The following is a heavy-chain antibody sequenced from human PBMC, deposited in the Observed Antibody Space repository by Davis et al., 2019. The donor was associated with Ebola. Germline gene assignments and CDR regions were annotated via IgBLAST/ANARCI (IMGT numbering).Heavy chain of an antibody. Sequence: GGSLRLSCAASGFTFSSYAMSWVRQAPGKGLEWVSGISGSGGSTYYADSVKGRFTISRDNSKNTVYLQMDSLRVEDTAMYYCARSYYGGDYFDYWGQGTLVTVSS. CDR1: GFTFSSYA. V-gene: IGHV3-23*01. D-gene: IGHD3-10*01. CDR3: ARSYYGGDYFDY. J-gene: IGHJ4*02. CDR2: ISGSGGST.